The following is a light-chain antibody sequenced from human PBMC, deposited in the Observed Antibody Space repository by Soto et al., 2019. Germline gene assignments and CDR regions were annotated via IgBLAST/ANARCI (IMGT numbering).Light chain of an antibody. CDR1: QSVNSN. CDR3: QQYNTWPLT. V-gene: IGKV3-15*01. Sequence: ETVMTQSPATLSVSPGERATLSCRASQSVNSNLAWYQQKLGQAPRVLIYGASTRATGIPDRFSGSGSGTEFILTISSLQSEDFAVYYCQQYNTWPLTFGQGTKVEI. J-gene: IGKJ1*01. CDR2: GAS.